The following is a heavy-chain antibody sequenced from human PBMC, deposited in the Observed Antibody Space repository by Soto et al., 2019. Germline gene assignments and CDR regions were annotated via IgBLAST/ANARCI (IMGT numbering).Heavy chain of an antibody. V-gene: IGHV4-59*01. CDR2: IYYSGST. CDR3: ARIRITGRARGMDV. Sequence: SSETLSLTCTVSGGSISSCYWSWIRQPPGKGLEWIGYIYYSGSTNYNPSLKSRVTISVDTSKNQFSLKLSSVTAADTAVYYCARIRITGRARGMDVWGQGTTVTVSS. J-gene: IGHJ6*02. CDR1: GGSISSCY. D-gene: IGHD1-20*01.